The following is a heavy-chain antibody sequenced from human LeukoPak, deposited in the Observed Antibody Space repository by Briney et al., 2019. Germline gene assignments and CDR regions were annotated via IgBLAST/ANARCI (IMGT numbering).Heavy chain of an antibody. V-gene: IGHV3-23*01. CDR1: GFTFSSSA. CDR2: ISNNGGYT. Sequence: GGSLRLSCAASGFTFSSSAMSWVRQAPGKGLEWVSAISNNGGYTYYADSVQGRFTISRDNSKSTLCLQMNSLRAEDTAMYYCAKGALRYSSCYDYWGQGTPVTVSS. D-gene: IGHD6-25*01. J-gene: IGHJ4*02. CDR3: AKGALRYSSCYDY.